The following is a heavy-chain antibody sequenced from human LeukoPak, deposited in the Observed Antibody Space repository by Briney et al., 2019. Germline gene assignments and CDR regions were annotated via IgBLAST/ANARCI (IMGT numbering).Heavy chain of an antibody. CDR1: GFTFNSYA. CDR3: ASRQNTIYYMDI. Sequence: PGGSLRLSCAASGFTFNSYAMTWVRQAPGKGLEWVSSISGSGGSTYYADSVKGRFTISRDNSKNTLHLQMNSLRAEDTAVYYCASRQNTIYYMDIWGKGTTVTVSS. D-gene: IGHD3-3*01. J-gene: IGHJ6*03. CDR2: ISGSGGST. V-gene: IGHV3-23*01.